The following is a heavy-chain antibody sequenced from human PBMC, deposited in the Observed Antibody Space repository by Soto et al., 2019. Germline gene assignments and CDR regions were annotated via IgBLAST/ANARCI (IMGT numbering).Heavy chain of an antibody. CDR3: ARGGGVGVAGSAAFDM. V-gene: IGHV1-2*02. J-gene: IGHJ3*02. Sequence: QLHLVQSGAVVKKPGASVTVSCSASGYPVTAYYMHWVRQAPGRGLEWMGGINPATGAAKYTQTFPGRVTRNRDTSTSTVVMELSGLTSEDTAVFYCARGGGVGVAGSAAFDMWGQGTLVTVSS. D-gene: IGHD3-3*01. CDR1: GYPVTAYY. CDR2: INPATGAA.